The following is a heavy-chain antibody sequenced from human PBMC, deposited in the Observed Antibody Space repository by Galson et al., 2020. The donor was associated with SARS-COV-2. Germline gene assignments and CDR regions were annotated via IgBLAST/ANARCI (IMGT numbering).Heavy chain of an antibody. CDR3: ARDPLSRGRPGDYEVYYYYVMDV. D-gene: IGHD4-17*01. Sequence: SETLSLTCTVSGGSISSYYWNWIRQHAGKGLEWIGRIYTSGSTKYSPPLKSRVTMSVDTSKNQFSLKLSSVTAADTAVYYCARDPLSRGRPGDYEVYYYYVMDVWGQGTTVTVSS. J-gene: IGHJ6*02. V-gene: IGHV4-4*07. CDR1: GGSISSYY. CDR2: IYTSGST.